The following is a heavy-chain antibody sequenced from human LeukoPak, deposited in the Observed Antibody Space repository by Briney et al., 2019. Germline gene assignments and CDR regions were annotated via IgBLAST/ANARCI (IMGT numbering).Heavy chain of an antibody. Sequence: ASVKVSCKASGYTFTSYGISWVRPAPGQGREWMGWISVYNGNTNYAQKLQGRVTMTPDTSTSTAYMELRSLRSDDTAVYYCARGGRNYYDSSGSRAGDYWGQGTLVTVSS. V-gene: IGHV1-18*01. J-gene: IGHJ4*02. CDR1: GYTFTSYG. D-gene: IGHD3-22*01. CDR2: ISVYNGNT. CDR3: ARGGRNYYDSSGSRAGDY.